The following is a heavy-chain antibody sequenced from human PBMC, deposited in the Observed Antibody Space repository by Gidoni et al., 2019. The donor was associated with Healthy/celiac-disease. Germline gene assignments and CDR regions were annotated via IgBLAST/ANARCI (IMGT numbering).Heavy chain of an antibody. D-gene: IGHD3-16*01. CDR3: ARGASKWFDP. J-gene: IGHJ5*02. V-gene: IGHV4-4*02. Sequence: QVQLQASGAGLVKPSGSLSLNCAVSGGSISSSNCWRWVRQPPGKGLELIGEINHSRTTNYQPSLKIRVTISVDKSKNQFSLKLISVTAADTAVYYCARGASKWFDPWGQGTLVTVSS. CDR2: INHSRTT. CDR1: GGSISSSNC.